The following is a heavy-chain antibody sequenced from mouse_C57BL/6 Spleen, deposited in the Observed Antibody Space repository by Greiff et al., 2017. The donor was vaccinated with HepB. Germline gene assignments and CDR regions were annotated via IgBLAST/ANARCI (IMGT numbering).Heavy chain of an antibody. CDR3: ARDLVYDYVYAMDY. CDR1: GFTFSSYA. D-gene: IGHD2-4*01. V-gene: IGHV5-4*01. CDR2: ISDGGSYT. Sequence: EVQLVESGGGLVKPGGSLKLSCAASGFTFSSYAMSWVRQTPEKRLEWVATISDGGSYTYYPDNVKGRFTISRDNAKNNLYLQMSHLKSEDTAMYYCARDLVYDYVYAMDYWGQGTSVTVSS. J-gene: IGHJ4*01.